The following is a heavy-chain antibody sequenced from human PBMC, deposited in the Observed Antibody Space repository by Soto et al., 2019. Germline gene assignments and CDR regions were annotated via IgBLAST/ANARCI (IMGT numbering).Heavy chain of an antibody. CDR2: ISGSGVNT. CDR3: AKTSLTGYYAIPNWFDP. D-gene: IGHD3-9*01. CDR1: GFTFYTHA. V-gene: IGHV3-23*01. Sequence: GGSLRLSCAASGFTFYTHAMSWVRQVPGQGLEWVSSISGSGVNTFYAGSVKGRFTISRDNSQNTLYLQMNNLRPDDTAIYYCAKTSLTGYYAIPNWFDPCGQGTLVTSPQ. J-gene: IGHJ5*02.